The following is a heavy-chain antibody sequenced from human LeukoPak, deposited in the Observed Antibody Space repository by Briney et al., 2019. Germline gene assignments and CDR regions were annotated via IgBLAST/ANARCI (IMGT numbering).Heavy chain of an antibody. CDR1: GFTFSSYW. Sequence: GGPLRLSCAASGFTFSSYWMNWVRQAPGKGLVWVSRIASDGSSTTYADSVKGRFSISRDNAKNTLYLQMNSLRVEDTAVYYCTRGRPHGNDYWGQGTLVTVSS. J-gene: IGHJ4*02. CDR3: TRGRPHGNDY. CDR2: IASDGSST. D-gene: IGHD4-23*01. V-gene: IGHV3-74*01.